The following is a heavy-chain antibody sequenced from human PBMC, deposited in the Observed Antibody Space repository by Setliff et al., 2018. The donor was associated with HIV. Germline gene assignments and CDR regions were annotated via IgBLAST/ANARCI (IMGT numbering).Heavy chain of an antibody. D-gene: IGHD1-26*01. CDR2: IYTSGST. V-gene: IGHV4-4*09. J-gene: IGHJ4*02. CDR3: ARENSGTYLGGVFDY. Sequence: SETLSLTCTVSGGSISTYYWSWIRQPPGKGLEWIGYIYTSGSTNYNPSLKTRVTISIDTSKQQVSLKLSSVTAADTAVYYCARENSGTYLGGVFDYWGQGTLVTVSS. CDR1: GGSISTYY.